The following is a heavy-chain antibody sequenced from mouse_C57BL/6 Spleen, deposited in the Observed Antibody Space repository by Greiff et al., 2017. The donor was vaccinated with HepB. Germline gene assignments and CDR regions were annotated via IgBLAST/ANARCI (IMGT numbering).Heavy chain of an antibody. CDR2: INPNYGTT. V-gene: IGHV1-39*01. CDR3: ARGGDYDEDWYFDV. CDR1: GYSFTDYN. D-gene: IGHD2-4*01. J-gene: IGHJ1*03. Sequence: EVKLVESGPELVKPGASVKISCKASGYSFTDYNMNWVKQSNGKSLEWIGVINPNYGTTSYNQKFKGKATLTVDQSSSTAYMQLNSLTSEDSAVYYCARGGDYDEDWYFDVWGTGTTVTVSS.